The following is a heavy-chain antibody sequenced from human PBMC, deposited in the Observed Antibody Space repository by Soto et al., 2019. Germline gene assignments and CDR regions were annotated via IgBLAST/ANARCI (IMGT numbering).Heavy chain of an antibody. CDR3: ARDQGVRGYSSYYYGMDV. Sequence: QVQLQESGPGLVKPSQTLSLTCTVSGGSISSGGYYWSWIRQLPGKGLEWIGYIYYSGSPYYNPSLKSRVIISVDKSQNQFSLKLSSVTAADTAVYYCARDQGVRGYSSYYYGMDVWGQGTTVTVSS. D-gene: IGHD2-15*01. CDR1: GGSISSGGYY. J-gene: IGHJ6*02. V-gene: IGHV4-31*03. CDR2: IYYSGSP.